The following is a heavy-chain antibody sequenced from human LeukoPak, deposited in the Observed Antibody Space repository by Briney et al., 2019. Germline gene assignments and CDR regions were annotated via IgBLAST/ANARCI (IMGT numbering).Heavy chain of an antibody. Sequence: GASVKVSCKASGYTFTSYYMHWVRQAPGQGLEWMGIINPSGGSTSYAQKFQGRVTMTRDMSTSTVYMELSSLRSEDTAVHYCASGLPLPPYYMDVWGKGTTVTVSS. D-gene: IGHD5-12*01. CDR1: GYTFTSYY. CDR2: INPSGGST. J-gene: IGHJ6*03. CDR3: ASGLPLPPYYMDV. V-gene: IGHV1-46*01.